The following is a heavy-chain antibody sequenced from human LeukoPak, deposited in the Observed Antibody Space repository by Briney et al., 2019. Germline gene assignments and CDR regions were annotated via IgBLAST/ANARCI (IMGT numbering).Heavy chain of an antibody. V-gene: IGHV4-39*02. J-gene: IGHJ3*02. CDR2: IHYSGRT. Sequence: SETLSLTCNVSGGSISSNPYYWAWIRQPPGKGLEWIGSIHYSGRTYNNASLKSRVTISVDTSKNQFSLKLGSVTAADTSVYYCARDEHGFDIWGQGTMVTVSS. CDR1: GGSISSNPYY. CDR3: ARDEHGFDI.